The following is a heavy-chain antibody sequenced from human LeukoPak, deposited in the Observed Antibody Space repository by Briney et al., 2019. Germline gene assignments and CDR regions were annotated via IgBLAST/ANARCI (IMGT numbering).Heavy chain of an antibody. Sequence: GGSLRLSCAASGFTFSDYYMSWIRQAPGKGLEWVSYISSSGSTIYYADSVKGRFTISRDNAKNSLYLQMNSLRAEDTAVYYCARDIMPHMVSGRGYYYGMDVWGQGTTVTVSS. CDR1: GFTFSDYY. V-gene: IGHV3-11*01. CDR2: ISSSGSTI. CDR3: ARDIMPHMVSGRGYYYGMDV. J-gene: IGHJ6*02. D-gene: IGHD3-10*01.